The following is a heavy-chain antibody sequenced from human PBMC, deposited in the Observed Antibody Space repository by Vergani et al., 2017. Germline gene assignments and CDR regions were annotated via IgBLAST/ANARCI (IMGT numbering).Heavy chain of an antibody. CDR2: NYRTGLT. CDR3: ARRSCIVYDIFSGTQYCFVV. D-gene: IGHD3-9*01. J-gene: IGHJ4*02. Sequence: QVQLQESGPGLVKPSETLSLTCAVSGFSINNGYYWDWLRQPPGKVVEWIGRNYRTGLTHFNPSLKSRVTISVDTSNNHVSLRLNSLTAADTAVYYCARRSCIVYDIFSGTQYCFVVWGQGALVTVAS. V-gene: IGHV4-38-2*01. CDR1: GFSINNGYY.